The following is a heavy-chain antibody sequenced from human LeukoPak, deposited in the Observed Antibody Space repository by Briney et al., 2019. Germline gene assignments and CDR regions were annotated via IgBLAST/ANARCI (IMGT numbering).Heavy chain of an antibody. J-gene: IGHJ5*02. V-gene: IGHV4-38-2*02. CDR2: LYHSGST. Sequence: PSETLSLTCTVSGYSISSGYYWGWIRQPPGKGLEWIGSLYHSGSTYYNPPLKSRVTISVDTSKNQFSLKLRSGTAADTAVYYCARGQARLGWFDPWGQGTLVTVSS. D-gene: IGHD6-19*01. CDR1: GYSISSGYY. CDR3: ARGQARLGWFDP.